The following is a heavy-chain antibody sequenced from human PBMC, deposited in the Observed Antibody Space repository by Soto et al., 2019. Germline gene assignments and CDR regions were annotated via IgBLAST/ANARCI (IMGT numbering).Heavy chain of an antibody. CDR1: GYTFTSYG. D-gene: IGHD6-19*01. Sequence: QVQLVQSGAEVKKPGASVKVSCTASGYTFTSYGISWVRQAPGQGLEWMGWISAYNGNTNYAQKLQGRVTMTTDTSTSTAYMELRSLRSDDTAVYYCARDPVSEWLAPRWFDPWGQGTLVTVSS. CDR2: ISAYNGNT. V-gene: IGHV1-18*01. J-gene: IGHJ5*02. CDR3: ARDPVSEWLAPRWFDP.